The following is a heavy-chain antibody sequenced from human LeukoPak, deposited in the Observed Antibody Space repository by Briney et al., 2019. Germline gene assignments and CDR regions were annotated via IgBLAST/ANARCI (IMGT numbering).Heavy chain of an antibody. D-gene: IGHD6-19*01. CDR1: GFTVSSNY. CDR2: IYSGGST. Sequence: PGGSLRLSCAASGFTVSSNYMSWVRQAPGKGLEWVSVIYSGGSTYYADSVEGRFTISRDNSKNTLYLQMNSLRAEDTAVYYCAGQWLVHGSDVWGKGTTVTVSS. V-gene: IGHV3-53*01. CDR3: AGQWLVHGSDV. J-gene: IGHJ6*04.